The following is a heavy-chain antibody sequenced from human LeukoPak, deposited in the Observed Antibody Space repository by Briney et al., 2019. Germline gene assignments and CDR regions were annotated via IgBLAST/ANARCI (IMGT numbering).Heavy chain of an antibody. CDR3: AREGTLLLWFGELSAEFDY. V-gene: IGHV3-74*01. D-gene: IGHD3-10*01. CDR1: GFTFSSYW. CDR2: INSDGSST. J-gene: IGHJ4*02. Sequence: GGSLRLSCAASGFTFSSYWMHWVRQAPGKGLVWVSRINSDGSSTSYADSVKGRFTISRDNAENTLYLQMNSLRAEDTAVYYCAREGTLLLWFGELSAEFDYWGQGTLVTVSS.